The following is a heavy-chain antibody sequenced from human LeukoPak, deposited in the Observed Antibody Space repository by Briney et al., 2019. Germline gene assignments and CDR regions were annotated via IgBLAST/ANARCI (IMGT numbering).Heavy chain of an antibody. V-gene: IGHV3-21*01. CDR3: ARDYDSSSWYEGSWFDP. Sequence: PGGSLRLSSAASGFTFSSYSMNWVRQAPGKGLEWVSSISSSSSYIYYADSVKGRFTISRDNAKNSLYLQMNSLRAEDTAVYYCARDYDSSSWYEGSWFDPWGQGTLVTVSS. D-gene: IGHD6-13*01. CDR2: ISSSSSYI. CDR1: GFTFSSYS. J-gene: IGHJ5*02.